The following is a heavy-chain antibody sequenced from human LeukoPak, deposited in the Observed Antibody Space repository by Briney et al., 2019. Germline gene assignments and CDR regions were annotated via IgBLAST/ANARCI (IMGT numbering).Heavy chain of an antibody. D-gene: IGHD3-22*01. CDR1: GGSFSGYY. CDR3: ARRRAGGYFYYFDY. Sequence: ASETLSLTCAVHGGSFSGYYWSWIRQPPGKGLEWIGEINHSGSTNYNPSLKSRVTISVDTSKNQFSLKLSSVTAADTAVYYCARRRAGGYFYYFDYWGQGTLVTVSS. V-gene: IGHV4-34*01. J-gene: IGHJ4*02. CDR2: INHSGST.